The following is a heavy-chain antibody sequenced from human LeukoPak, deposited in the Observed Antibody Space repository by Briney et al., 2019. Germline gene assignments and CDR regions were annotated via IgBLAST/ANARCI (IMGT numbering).Heavy chain of an antibody. Sequence: ASVKVSCKGSGYIFTGHYMHWVRQVPGQGHEWLGWINPKSGGTKYAQKFQGRVTMTSDTSISTVYMELSGLKSDDSATYYCARDVGTYLSWGQGTLVTVSA. CDR1: GYIFTGHY. J-gene: IGHJ1*01. D-gene: IGHD1-26*01. CDR2: INPKSGGT. CDR3: ARDVGTYLS. V-gene: IGHV1-2*02.